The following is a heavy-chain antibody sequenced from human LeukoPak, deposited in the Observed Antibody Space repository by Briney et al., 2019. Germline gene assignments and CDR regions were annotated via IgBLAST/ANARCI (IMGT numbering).Heavy chain of an antibody. Sequence: PSETLSLTYTVSGGSITSSSYYWGWIRQPPGKGLEWIGIIYYSGNTYYNPSLKSQFTISVDTSKNQFSLKLSSVTAADTAVYYCARLRSANNWYAFDFWGQGTLVTVSS. J-gene: IGHJ4*02. D-gene: IGHD1-1*01. CDR1: GGSITSSSYY. CDR2: IYYSGNT. V-gene: IGHV4-39*01. CDR3: ARLRSANNWYAFDF.